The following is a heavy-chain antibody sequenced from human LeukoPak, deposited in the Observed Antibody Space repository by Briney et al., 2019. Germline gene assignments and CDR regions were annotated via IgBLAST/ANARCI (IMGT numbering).Heavy chain of an antibody. V-gene: IGHV4-4*02. D-gene: IGHD3-22*01. J-gene: IGHJ4*02. CDR3: ARGPRICDSSGYYYFDY. CDR2: IYHSGST. Sequence: SGTLSLTCAVSGGSISSSNWWSWVRQPPGKGLEWIGEIYHSGSTNYNPSLKSRVTISVDKSKNQFSLKLSSVTAADTAVYYCARGPRICDSSGYYYFDYWGQGTLVTVSS. CDR1: GGSISSSNW.